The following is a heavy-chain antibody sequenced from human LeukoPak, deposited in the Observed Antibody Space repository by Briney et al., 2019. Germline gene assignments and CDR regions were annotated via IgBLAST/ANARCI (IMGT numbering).Heavy chain of an antibody. V-gene: IGHV1-18*01. J-gene: IGHJ4*02. D-gene: IGHD3-3*01. Sequence: GASVKVSCKASDYTFSNYGISWVRQAPGQGLEGMGWINTYNGNTNYAQSLQGRVTMTIDTSTSTAYMELRRLRSDDTAMYYCAGDLDFWSGYLDYWGQGTLVTVSS. CDR1: DYTFSNYG. CDR3: AGDLDFWSGYLDY. CDR2: INTYNGNT.